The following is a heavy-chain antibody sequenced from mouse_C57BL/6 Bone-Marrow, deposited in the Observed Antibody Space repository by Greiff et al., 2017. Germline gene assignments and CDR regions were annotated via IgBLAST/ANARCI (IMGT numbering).Heavy chain of an antibody. J-gene: IGHJ1*03. CDR1: GYTFTSYG. CDR2: IYPRSGNT. CDR3: ARYPIYYGYDRGYWYFDV. Sequence: VQRVESGAELARPGASVKLSCKASGYTFTSYGISWVKQRTGQGLEWIGEIYPRSGNTYYNEKFKGKATLTADKSSSTAYMELRSLTSEDSAVYFCARYPIYYGYDRGYWYFDVWGTGTTVTVSS. V-gene: IGHV1-81*01. D-gene: IGHD2-2*01.